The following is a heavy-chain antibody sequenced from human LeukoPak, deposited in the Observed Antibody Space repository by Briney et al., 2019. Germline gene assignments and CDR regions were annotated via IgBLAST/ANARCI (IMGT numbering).Heavy chain of an antibody. CDR3: ARGGKLHRLDY. D-gene: IGHD5-24*01. Sequence: SETLSLTCAVYGGSFSGYYWSWIRQPPGKGLEWIGESNHSGSTNYNPSLKSRVTISVDTSKNQFSLKLSSVTAAVTAVYYCARGGKLHRLDYWGQGTLVTVSS. J-gene: IGHJ4*02. V-gene: IGHV4-34*01. CDR2: SNHSGST. CDR1: GGSFSGYY.